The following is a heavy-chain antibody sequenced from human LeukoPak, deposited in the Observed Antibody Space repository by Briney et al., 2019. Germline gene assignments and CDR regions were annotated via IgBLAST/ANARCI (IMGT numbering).Heavy chain of an antibody. Sequence: SETLSLTCSASGDFISSDYWSWIRQPPGKGLEWIGYISYSGSTKSNPALKSRVTISGDRSKNQFSLKMTSVTAADTAVYYCAKSHPAVTTTDWYFDLWGRGTLVTVSS. J-gene: IGHJ2*01. V-gene: IGHV4-59*01. CDR2: ISYSGST. D-gene: IGHD4-17*01. CDR3: AKSHPAVTTTDWYFDL. CDR1: GDFISSDY.